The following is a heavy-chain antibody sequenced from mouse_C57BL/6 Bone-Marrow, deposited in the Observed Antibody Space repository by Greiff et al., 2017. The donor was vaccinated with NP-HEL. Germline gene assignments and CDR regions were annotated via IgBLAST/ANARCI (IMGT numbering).Heavy chain of an antibody. CDR3: ARQIGYDSNYVDY. V-gene: IGHV1-82*01. Sequence: QVQLKESGPELVKPGASVKISCKASGYAFSSSWMHWVKQRPGKGLEWIGRIYPGDGDTNYNAKFKGKATLTADTSSSTAYMQLSSLTSEDSAVDFCARQIGYDSNYVDYWGQGTTLTVSS. CDR1: GYAFSSSW. CDR2: IYPGDGDT. D-gene: IGHD1-1*01. J-gene: IGHJ2*01.